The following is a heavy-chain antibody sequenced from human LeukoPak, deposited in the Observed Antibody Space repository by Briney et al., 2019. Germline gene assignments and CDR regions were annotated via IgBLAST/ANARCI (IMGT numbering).Heavy chain of an antibody. CDR3: AKAPGGIVGY. J-gene: IGHJ4*02. CDR2: ISGSGGST. Sequence: GGSLRLSCAASGFTFSSYAMTWVRQAPGKGLEWVSTISGSGGSTYYADSVKGRFTISRDNSKNTLYLQMNSLRAEDTAVYYCAKAPGGIVGYWGQGTLVTVSS. D-gene: IGHD3-16*01. CDR1: GFTFSSYA. V-gene: IGHV3-23*01.